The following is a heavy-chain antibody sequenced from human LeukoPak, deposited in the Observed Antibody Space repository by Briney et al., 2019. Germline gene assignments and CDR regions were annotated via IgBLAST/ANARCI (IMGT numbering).Heavy chain of an antibody. CDR1: GFTFSDYY. V-gene: IGHV3-11*04. J-gene: IGHJ6*03. D-gene: IGHD4-17*01. CDR3: ARSPTVTYYYYYMDV. CDR2: ISSSGSTI. Sequence: GGSLRLSCAASGFTFSDYYMSWIRQAPGKGLEWVSYISSSGSTIYYADSVKGRFTISRDNAKNSLYLQMNSLRAEDTAVYYCARSPTVTYYYYYMDVWGKGTTVTVSS.